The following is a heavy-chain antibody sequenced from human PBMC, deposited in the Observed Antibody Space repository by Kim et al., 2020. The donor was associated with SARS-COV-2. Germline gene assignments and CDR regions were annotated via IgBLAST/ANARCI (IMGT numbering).Heavy chain of an antibody. CDR1: GDSVSSNSAA. CDR2: TYYRSKWYN. CDR3: ARDLAVAGTRGYYYYGIDV. V-gene: IGHV6-1*01. D-gene: IGHD6-19*01. J-gene: IGHJ6*02. Sequence: SQTLSLTCAISGDSVSSNSAAWNWIRQSPSRGLEWLGRTYYRSKWYNDYAVSVKSRITINPDTSKNQFSLQLNSVTPEDTAVYYCARDLAVAGTRGYYYYGIDVWGQGTTVTVSS.